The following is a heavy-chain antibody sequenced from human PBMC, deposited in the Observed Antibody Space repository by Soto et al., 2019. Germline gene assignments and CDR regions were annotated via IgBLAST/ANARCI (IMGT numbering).Heavy chain of an antibody. CDR3: ARVPGTYHNVPIFDH. D-gene: IGHD1-1*01. CDR2: MSVSGRDK. Sequence: GXSLGLSCVASGVTVSVYAVALVRQTPWKGLEWVSHMSVSGRDKRSADPVQGRFTISRDTSKNTLYLDMYDLRADDTSKYYCARVPGTYHNVPIFDHWGQGTLVTVSS. V-gene: IGHV3-23*01. J-gene: IGHJ4*02. CDR1: GVTVSVYA.